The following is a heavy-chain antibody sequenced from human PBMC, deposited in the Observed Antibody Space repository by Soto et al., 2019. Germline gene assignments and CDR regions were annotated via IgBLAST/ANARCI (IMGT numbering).Heavy chain of an antibody. J-gene: IGHJ6*02. CDR3: AREETAWPLAYGLDV. Sequence: HXGSLRLSCSVSGFTFSNYYIHWVRQAPGKGLDWVSSILSGRDTFYADSVKGRFSISRDDATSSLSLQMNSLRGEDTAVYFCAREETAWPLAYGLDVWGQGTTVTVSS. CDR1: GFTFSNYY. V-gene: IGHV3-21*01. CDR2: ILSGRDT. D-gene: IGHD2-21*02.